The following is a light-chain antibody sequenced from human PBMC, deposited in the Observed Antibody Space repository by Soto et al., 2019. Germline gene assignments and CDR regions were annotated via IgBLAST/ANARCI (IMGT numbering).Light chain of an antibody. V-gene: IGKV3-20*01. J-gene: IGKJ3*01. CDR2: GAS. Sequence: EIVLTQSPGTLSFPPGERATLTCRASQSVTSSYLAWFQQKPGQAPRLLIYGASSRATGIPDRLSGSGSGTDFTLTISRLEPEDFAVYYCQQYGNSPFTFGPGTKVDIK. CDR3: QQYGNSPFT. CDR1: QSVTSSY.